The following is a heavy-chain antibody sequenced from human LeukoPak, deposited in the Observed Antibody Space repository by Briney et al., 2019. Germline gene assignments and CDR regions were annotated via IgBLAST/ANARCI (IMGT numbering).Heavy chain of an antibody. CDR2: INHSGST. V-gene: IGHV4-39*07. Sequence: SETLSLTCTVSGGSISSGGYYWSWIRQPPGKGLEWIGEINHSGSTNYNPSLKSRVTISVDTSKNQFSLKLSSVTAADTAVYYCARHGYNYSYFDYWGQGTLVTVSS. J-gene: IGHJ4*02. D-gene: IGHD5-24*01. CDR3: ARHGYNYSYFDY. CDR1: GGSISSGGYY.